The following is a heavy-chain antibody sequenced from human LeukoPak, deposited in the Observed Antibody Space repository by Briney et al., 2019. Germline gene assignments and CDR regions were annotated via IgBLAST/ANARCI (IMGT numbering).Heavy chain of an antibody. D-gene: IGHD4-17*01. CDR3: AKFLLDVPLDYGDYEALPPRGPFDY. Sequence: PGGTLRLSCAASGFTFSSYGMSWVRQAPGKGLEWVSAISGSGGSTYYADSVKGRFTISRDNSKNTLYLQMNSLRAEDTAVYYCAKFLLDVPLDYGDYEALPPRGPFDYWGQGTLVTVSS. CDR2: ISGSGGST. V-gene: IGHV3-23*01. J-gene: IGHJ4*02. CDR1: GFTFSSYG.